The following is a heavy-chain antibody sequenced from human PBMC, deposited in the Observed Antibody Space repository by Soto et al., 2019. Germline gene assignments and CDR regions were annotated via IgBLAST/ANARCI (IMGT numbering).Heavy chain of an antibody. V-gene: IGHV2-26*01. Sequence: QVTLKESGPVLVKPTETLTLTCSVSGFSLSKARMGVSWIRQPPGKALEWLAHIFWNDERSYNTSLKSRLTISRDTSKSQLVLTITNVDPVDTGTYFCARALREGLPIYYFDSWGQGTLVTVSS. D-gene: IGHD1-26*01. J-gene: IGHJ4*02. CDR1: GFSLSKARMG. CDR2: IFWNDER. CDR3: ARALREGLPIYYFDS.